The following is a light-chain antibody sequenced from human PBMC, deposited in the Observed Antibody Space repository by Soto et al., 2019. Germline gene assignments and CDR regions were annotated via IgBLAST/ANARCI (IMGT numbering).Light chain of an antibody. V-gene: IGLV2-14*01. CDR1: SSDVGAYKY. Sequence: QSVLTQPASVSGSPGQSITISCTGTSSDVGAYKYVSWYQQHPGKAPKLTIYEVSNRPSGVSNRFSGSKSGNTASLTISGLQAEDEADYYCTSYGGFNNVLFGGGTKLTVL. J-gene: IGLJ2*01. CDR2: EVS. CDR3: TSYGGFNNVL.